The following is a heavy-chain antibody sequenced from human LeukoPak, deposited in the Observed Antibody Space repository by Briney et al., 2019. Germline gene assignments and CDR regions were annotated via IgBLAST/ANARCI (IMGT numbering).Heavy chain of an antibody. CDR3: AREGITGTRAFDI. Sequence: GGSLRLSCAASGFTFSSYSMNWVRQAPGKGLEWVSSIGSSSSYIYYADSVKGRFTISRDNAKNSLYLQMNSLRAEDTAVYYCAREGITGTRAFDIWGQGTMVTVSS. CDR1: GFTFSSYS. CDR2: IGSSSSYI. D-gene: IGHD1-20*01. J-gene: IGHJ3*02. V-gene: IGHV3-21*01.